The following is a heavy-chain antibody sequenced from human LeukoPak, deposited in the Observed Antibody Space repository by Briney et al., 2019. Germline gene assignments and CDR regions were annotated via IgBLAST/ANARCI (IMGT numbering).Heavy chain of an antibody. D-gene: IGHD5-12*01. V-gene: IGHV3-48*04. CDR2: ISSSSSTI. Sequence: GGSLRLSCAASGFTFSGYSMNWVRQAPGKGLEWVSYISSSSSTIYYADSVKGRFTRDNAKNSLYLQMNSLRAEDTAVYYCASMDIVDYWGQGTLVTVSS. CDR1: GFTFSGYS. CDR3: ASMDIVDY. J-gene: IGHJ4*02.